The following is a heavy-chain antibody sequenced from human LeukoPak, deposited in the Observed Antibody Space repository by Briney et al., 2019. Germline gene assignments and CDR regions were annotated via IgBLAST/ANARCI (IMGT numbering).Heavy chain of an antibody. J-gene: IGHJ4*02. D-gene: IGHD3-9*01. CDR1: GFTFSTYA. CDR3: AKDFLTGYPHFDY. CDR2: ISDSGITT. Sequence: GGSLRLSCAASGFTFSTYAMSWVRQAPGKGLEWVSFISDSGITTHYAGSVRGRFTISRDNSRNTLYLQMNSLRDEDTAVYYCAKDFLTGYPHFDYWGQGTLVTVSS. V-gene: IGHV3-23*01.